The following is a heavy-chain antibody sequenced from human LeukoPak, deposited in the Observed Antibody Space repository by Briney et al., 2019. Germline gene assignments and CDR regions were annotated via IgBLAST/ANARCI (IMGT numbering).Heavy chain of an antibody. CDR3: AKRGVVIRVILVGFHKEAYYFES. CDR2: ISGSGGST. D-gene: IGHD3/OR15-3a*01. V-gene: IGHV3-23*01. CDR1: GVTLSNYG. Sequence: GGSLRLSCAVSGVTLSNYGMAWVRQAPGKGLEWVAGISGSGGSTNYADSVKGRFTISRDNSRNTLYLQMHSLRAEDTAFYFCAKRGVVIRVILVGFHKEAYYFESWGQGALVTVSS. J-gene: IGHJ4*02.